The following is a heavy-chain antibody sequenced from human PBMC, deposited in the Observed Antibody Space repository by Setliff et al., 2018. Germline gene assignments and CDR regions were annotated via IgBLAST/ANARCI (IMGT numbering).Heavy chain of an antibody. V-gene: IGHV4-39*01. D-gene: IGHD3-10*01. CDR3: ARHLLVQGTYHFDY. J-gene: IGHJ4*02. CDR2: MYYSGST. Sequence: KASETLSLTCSVSGGFISSGSYYWGWIRQSPGKGLEWIGSMYYSGSTYYNPSLKGRVTLSVDTTKNQFSLKLTSMTAADTAVYFCARHLLVQGTYHFDYWGQGSPVTVSS. CDR1: GGFISSGSYY.